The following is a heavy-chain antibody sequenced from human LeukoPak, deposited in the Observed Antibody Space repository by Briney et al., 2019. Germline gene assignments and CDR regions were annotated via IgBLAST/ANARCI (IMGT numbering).Heavy chain of an antibody. Sequence: GGSLRLSCAASGFTFSSYAMRWVRQAPGKGREWVSSIGGSGGSTYYADSVKGRFTISRDNSKNTLYLQMNSLRAEDTAVYYCAKVETAAAATLRGFDYWGQGTLVTVSS. CDR2: IGGSGGST. J-gene: IGHJ4*02. CDR1: GFTFSSYA. V-gene: IGHV3-23*01. D-gene: IGHD6-13*01. CDR3: AKVETAAAATLRGFDY.